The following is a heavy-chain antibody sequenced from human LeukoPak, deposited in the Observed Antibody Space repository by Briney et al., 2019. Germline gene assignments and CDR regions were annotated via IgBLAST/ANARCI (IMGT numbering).Heavy chain of an antibody. CDR1: GFTVSNNY. D-gene: IGHD3-10*02. J-gene: IGHJ4*02. CDR3: ARLFHPSLHYFDY. V-gene: IGHV3-53*01. Sequence: GGSLRLSCAASGFTVSNNYMSWVRQAPGKGLEWVSVIYGGGATYYADSVRRRFTISRDNSKTTLYLRMNSMRAEYTAVYYCARLFHPSLHYFDYWGQGTLVTVSS. CDR2: IYGGGAT.